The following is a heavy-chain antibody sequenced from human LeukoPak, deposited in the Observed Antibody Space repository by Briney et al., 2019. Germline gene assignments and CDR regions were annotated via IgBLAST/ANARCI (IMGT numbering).Heavy chain of an antibody. V-gene: IGHV3-7*01. J-gene: IGHJ4*02. D-gene: IGHD2-15*01. CDR3: ARDSSLYCSGGTCYWGLDY. Sequence: GGSLRLSCAASGFTFSSYAMSWVRQAPGKGLEWVAGIKEDGSDKRYVDSVKGRFTISRDNAKNSLYLQMNSLRGEDTAVYYYARDSSLYCSGGTCYWGLDYWGQGILVTVSS. CDR2: IKEDGSDK. CDR1: GFTFSSYA.